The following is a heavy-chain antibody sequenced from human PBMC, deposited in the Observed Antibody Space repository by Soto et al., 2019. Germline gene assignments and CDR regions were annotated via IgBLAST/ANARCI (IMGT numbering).Heavy chain of an antibody. CDR2: ISGSGGST. D-gene: IGHD3-22*01. CDR1: GFPFSSYA. CDR3: AASYYDSSGLLKENDY. Sequence: GGSLRLSCAASGFPFSSYAMSWVRQAPGKGLEWVSAISGSGGSTYYADSVKGRFTISRDMSTSTAYMELSSLRSEDTAVYYCAASYYDSSGLLKENDYWGQGTLVTVSS. V-gene: IGHV3-23*01. J-gene: IGHJ4*02.